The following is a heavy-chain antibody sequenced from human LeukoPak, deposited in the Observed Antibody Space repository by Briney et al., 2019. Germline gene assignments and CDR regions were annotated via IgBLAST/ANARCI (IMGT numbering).Heavy chain of an antibody. CDR3: ARASDYGDYFSGMDV. V-gene: IGHV3-21*01. Sequence: PGGSLRLSCAASGFTFSSYSMNWVRQAPGKGLEWVSSISSGSTYIYYAGSVKGRFTISRDNAKNSLYLQMNSLRAEDMAVYYCARASDYGDYFSGMDVWGQGTTVTVSS. CDR1: GFTFSSYS. D-gene: IGHD4-17*01. J-gene: IGHJ6*02. CDR2: ISSGSTYI.